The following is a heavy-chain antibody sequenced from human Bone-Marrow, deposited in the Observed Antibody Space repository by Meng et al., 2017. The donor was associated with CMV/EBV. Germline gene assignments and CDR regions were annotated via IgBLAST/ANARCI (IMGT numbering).Heavy chain of an antibody. Sequence: GESLKISCAASGFTFDDYGMSWVRQAPGKGLEWVSGINWNGGSTGYADSVKGRFTISRDNAKNSLYLQMNSLRAEDTAVYYCARDLRHQLLYGYYYGMDVWGQGTTVTVSS. V-gene: IGHV3-20*04. D-gene: IGHD2-2*02. CDR1: GFTFDDYG. J-gene: IGHJ6*02. CDR3: ARDLRHQLLYGYYYGMDV. CDR2: INWNGGST.